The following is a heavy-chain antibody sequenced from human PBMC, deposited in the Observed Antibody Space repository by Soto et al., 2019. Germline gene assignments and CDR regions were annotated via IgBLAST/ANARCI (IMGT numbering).Heavy chain of an antibody. CDR1: GGSISSYY. V-gene: IGHV4-4*07. J-gene: IGHJ4*02. CDR3: ARGWRVITFGGVIVSWYFDY. D-gene: IGHD3-16*02. Sequence: SETLSLTCTVSGGSISSYYWSWIRQPAGKGLEWIGRIYTSGSTNYNPSLKSRVTMSVDTSKNQFSLKLSSVTAADTAVYYCARGWRVITFGGVIVSWYFDYWGQGTLVTVSS. CDR2: IYTSGST.